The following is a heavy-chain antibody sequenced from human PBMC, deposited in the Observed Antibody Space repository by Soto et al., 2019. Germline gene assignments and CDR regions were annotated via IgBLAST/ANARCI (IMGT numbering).Heavy chain of an antibody. J-gene: IGHJ6*02. Sequence: GGSLRLSCAASGFTFSSYGMHWVRQAPGKGLEWVAVISYDGSNKYYADSVKGRFTISRDNSKNTLYLQMNSLRAEDTAGYYCAKGGSRDFWSGYDPYYYYGMDVWGQGTTVTVSS. V-gene: IGHV3-30*18. CDR1: GFTFSSYG. CDR2: ISYDGSNK. D-gene: IGHD3-3*01. CDR3: AKGGSRDFWSGYDPYYYYGMDV.